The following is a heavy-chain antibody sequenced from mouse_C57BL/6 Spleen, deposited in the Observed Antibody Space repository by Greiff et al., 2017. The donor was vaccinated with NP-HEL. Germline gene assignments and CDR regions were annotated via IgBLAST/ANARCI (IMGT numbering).Heavy chain of an antibody. CDR1: GYTFTSYW. D-gene: IGHD2-4*01. CDR2: IDPSDSYT. J-gene: IGHJ2*01. CDR3: ASHYDYDEADYFDY. Sequence: QVQLQQPGAELVMPGASVKLSCKASGYTFTSYWMHWVKQRPGQGLEWIGEIDPSDSYTNYNQKFKGKSTLTVDKSSSTAYMQLSSLTSEDSAVYYCASHYDYDEADYFDYWGQGTTLTVSS. V-gene: IGHV1-69*01.